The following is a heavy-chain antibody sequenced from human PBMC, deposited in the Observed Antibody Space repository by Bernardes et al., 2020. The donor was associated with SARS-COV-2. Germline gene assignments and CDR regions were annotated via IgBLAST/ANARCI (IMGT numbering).Heavy chain of an antibody. Sequence: GGSLRLSCGASGITFNKLCMHWVRKAPGEGLVWVARIAGDGTSVTYADSVKGRFTISRDNAKNTVYLQMNSLRAEDTAVYYCARGSGNYYFDYWGQGALVTVSS. V-gene: IGHV3-74*03. J-gene: IGHJ4*02. CDR3: ARGSGNYYFDY. CDR1: GITFNKLC. CDR2: IAGDGTSV. D-gene: IGHD1-26*01.